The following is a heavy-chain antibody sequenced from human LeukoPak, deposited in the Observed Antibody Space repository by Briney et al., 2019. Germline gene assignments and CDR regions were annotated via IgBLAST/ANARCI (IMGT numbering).Heavy chain of an antibody. CDR1: GGSISSYY. D-gene: IGHD2-2*01. CDR2: IYYSGST. V-gene: IGHV4-59*08. Sequence: SETLSLTCTVSGGSISSYYWSWIRQPPGKGLEWIGYIYYSGSTNYNPSLKSRVTISVDTSKNLFSLKLSSVTAADTAVYYCARQLGYCSSTSCNDAFDIWGQGTMVTVSS. J-gene: IGHJ3*02. CDR3: ARQLGYCSSTSCNDAFDI.